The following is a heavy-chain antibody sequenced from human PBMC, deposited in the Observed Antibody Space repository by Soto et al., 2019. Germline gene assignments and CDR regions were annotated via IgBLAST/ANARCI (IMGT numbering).Heavy chain of an antibody. Sequence: GESLKISCKGSGYSFTSYWIGWVRQMPGKGLEWMGIIYPGDSDTRYSPSFQGQVTISADKSISTAYLQWSSLKASDTAMYYCARQYCSGGSCYSHYYYYYGMDVWGQGTTVTVSS. CDR1: GYSFTSYW. D-gene: IGHD2-15*01. V-gene: IGHV5-51*01. J-gene: IGHJ6*02. CDR2: IYPGDSDT. CDR3: ARQYCSGGSCYSHYYYYYGMDV.